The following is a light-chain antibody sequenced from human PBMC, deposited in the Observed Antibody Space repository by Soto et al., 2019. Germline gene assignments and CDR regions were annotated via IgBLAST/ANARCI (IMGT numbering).Light chain of an antibody. Sequence: SYELTQPPSVSVSPGQTARITCSGDALPKQYAYWYQQKPGQAPVLVIYKDSERPSGIPERFSGSSSRTTVTLTISEVQAEDEADYYCQSADSSRTYVVFGGGTKVTVL. CDR3: QSADSSRTYVV. V-gene: IGLV3-25*03. CDR2: KDS. J-gene: IGLJ2*01. CDR1: ALPKQY.